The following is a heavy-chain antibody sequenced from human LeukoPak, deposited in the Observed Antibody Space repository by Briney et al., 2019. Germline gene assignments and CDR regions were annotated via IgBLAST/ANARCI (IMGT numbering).Heavy chain of an antibody. V-gene: IGHV3-48*01. CDR2: ISSSSSTI. CDR1: GFTFSSHS. CDR3: AREYYDFWSGYSDNWFDP. Sequence: PGGSLRLSCAASGFTFSSHSVNWVRQAPGKGLEWVSYISSSSSTIYYADSVKGRFTISRDNAKNSLYLQMNSLRAEDTAVYYCAREYYDFWSGYSDNWFDPWGQGTLVTVSS. D-gene: IGHD3-3*01. J-gene: IGHJ5*02.